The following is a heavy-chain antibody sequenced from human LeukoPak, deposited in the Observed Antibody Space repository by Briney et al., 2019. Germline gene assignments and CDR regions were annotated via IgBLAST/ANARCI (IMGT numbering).Heavy chain of an antibody. CDR1: GFTFSSYG. Sequence: GGSLRLSCAASGFTFSSYGMHWVRQAPGKGLEWVAFIRYDGSNKYYADSVKGRFTISRDNAKNSLYLQMNSLRAEDTASYYCAKARGSGSYYSNWFDPWGQGTLVTVSS. D-gene: IGHD3-10*01. CDR2: IRYDGSNK. J-gene: IGHJ5*02. V-gene: IGHV3-30*02. CDR3: AKARGSGSYYSNWFDP.